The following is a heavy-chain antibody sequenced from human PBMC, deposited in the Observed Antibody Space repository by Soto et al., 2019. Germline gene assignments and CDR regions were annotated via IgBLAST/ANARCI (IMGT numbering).Heavy chain of an antibody. CDR2: INHSGST. D-gene: IGHD3-9*01. Sequence: SETLSLTCAVYGGSFSCYYWSWIRQPPGKGLEWIVEINHSGSTNYNPSLKSRVTISVDTSKNQFSLKLSSVTAADTAVYYCARAQVLRYFDWLLTTNYYYYGMDVWGQGTTVTVSS. CDR3: ARAQVLRYFDWLLTTNYYYYGMDV. J-gene: IGHJ6*02. V-gene: IGHV4-34*01. CDR1: GGSFSCYY.